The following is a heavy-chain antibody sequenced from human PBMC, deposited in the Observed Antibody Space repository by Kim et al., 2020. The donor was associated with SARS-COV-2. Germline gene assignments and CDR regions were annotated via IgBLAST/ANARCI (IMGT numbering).Heavy chain of an antibody. CDR3: VKDIASGRLEWGYGMDV. CDR2: ITGEDGDLT. Sequence: GGSLRLSCVPSGPSFDDYAMHWVRQAPGKGLEWVSVITGEDGDLTYYADSVRGRFIISRDNTRNSLYLQMNSLRVEDTALYYCVKDIASGRLEWGYGMDVWGQGTTVTVSS. D-gene: IGHD5-12*01. CDR1: GPSFDDYA. J-gene: IGHJ6*02. V-gene: IGHV3-43*02.